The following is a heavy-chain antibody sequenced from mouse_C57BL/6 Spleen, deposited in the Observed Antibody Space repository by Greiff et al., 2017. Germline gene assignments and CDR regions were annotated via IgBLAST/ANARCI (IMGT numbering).Heavy chain of an antibody. V-gene: IGHV1-53*01. CDR2: INPSNGGT. Sequence: QVQLKQSGPELVKPGASVKLSCKASGYTFTSYWMHWVKQRPGQGLEWIGNINPSNGGTNYNEKFKSKATLTVDKSSSTAYMQLSSMTSEDSAVYYCARGGYYGSSYYFAYWGQGTTLTVSS. D-gene: IGHD1-1*01. CDR1: GYTFTSYW. J-gene: IGHJ2*01. CDR3: ARGGYYGSSYYFAY.